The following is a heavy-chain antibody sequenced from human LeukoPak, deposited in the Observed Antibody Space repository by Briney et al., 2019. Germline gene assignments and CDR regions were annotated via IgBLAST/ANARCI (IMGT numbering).Heavy chain of an antibody. V-gene: IGHV4-30-4*08. CDR2: IYYSGST. CDR1: GGSISSGDYY. D-gene: IGHD4-17*01. J-gene: IGHJ3*02. Sequence: SETLSLTCTVSGGSISSGDYYWSWIRQPPGKGLEWIWYIYYSGSTYYNPSLKSRVTISVDTSKNQFSLKLSSVTAADTAVYYCARVDDGDYGYAFDIWGQGTMVTVSS. CDR3: ARVDDGDYGYAFDI.